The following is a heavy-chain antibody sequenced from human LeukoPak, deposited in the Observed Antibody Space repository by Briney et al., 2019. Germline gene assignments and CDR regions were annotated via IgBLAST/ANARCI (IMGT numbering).Heavy chain of an antibody. CDR2: IKQDGSEK. V-gene: IGHV3-7*01. CDR3: ARDSAGNDY. J-gene: IGHJ4*02. Sequence: GGSLRLSCAASGFTFSTYWMSGVRQAPGKGLEWVANIKQDGSEKYYVDSVKGRFTISRDNAKNSLYLRMNSLRAEDTAMYYCARDSAGNDYWGQGTLVTVSS. CDR1: GFTFSTYW. D-gene: IGHD6-13*01.